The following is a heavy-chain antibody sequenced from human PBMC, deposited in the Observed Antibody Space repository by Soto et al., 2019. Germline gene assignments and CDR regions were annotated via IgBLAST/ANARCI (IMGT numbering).Heavy chain of an antibody. Sequence: QVQLVQSGAEVKKPGSSVKVSCRASGGIFSSYAISWVRQAPGQGLEWMGGIIPIFGTANYAQKFQGRVTITADESTSTAYMELSSLRSEDTAVYYCARSIAARHLLFDYWGQGTLVTVSS. V-gene: IGHV1-69*01. D-gene: IGHD6-6*01. CDR2: IIPIFGTA. CDR3: ARSIAARHLLFDY. J-gene: IGHJ4*02. CDR1: GGIFSSYA.